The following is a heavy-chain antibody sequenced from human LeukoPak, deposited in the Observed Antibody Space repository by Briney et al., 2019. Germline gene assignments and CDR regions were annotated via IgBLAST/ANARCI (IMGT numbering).Heavy chain of an antibody. J-gene: IGHJ5*02. D-gene: IGHD3-3*01. CDR2: MNPNSGNT. V-gene: IGHV1-8*01. Sequence: GASVKVSCKASGYTFTSYDINWVRHAPGQGLEWMRWMNPNSGNTGYAQKFQGRVTMTRNTSISTAYTELSSLRSADTAVYYCARGSFVDTIPRSWGQGTLVTVSS. CDR3: ARGSFVDTIPRS. CDR1: GYTFTSYD.